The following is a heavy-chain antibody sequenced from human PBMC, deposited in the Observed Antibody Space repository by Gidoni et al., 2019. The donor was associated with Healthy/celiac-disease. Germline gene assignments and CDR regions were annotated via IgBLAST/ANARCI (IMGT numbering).Heavy chain of an antibody. CDR1: GFTFDDYA. Sequence: EVQLVESGGGLVQPGRSLRLSCAASGFTFDDYAMPWVRQAQGKGLEWVSGIRWNSGSICYADSVKGRFTISRDNAKNSLYRQMNSLRAEDTALYYCAVLGGANPGWSWYQEIRAFDIWGQGTMVTVSS. V-gene: IGHV3-9*01. CDR3: AVLGGANPGWSWYQEIRAFDI. CDR2: IRWNSGSI. J-gene: IGHJ3*02. D-gene: IGHD6-13*01.